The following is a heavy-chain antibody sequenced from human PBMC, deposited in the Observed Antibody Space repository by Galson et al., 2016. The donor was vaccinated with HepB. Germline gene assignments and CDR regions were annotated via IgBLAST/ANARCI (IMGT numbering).Heavy chain of an antibody. CDR1: GFTFSSYG. CDR2: ISYDGSNK. D-gene: IGHD1-14*01. CDR3: AKDLSRISYRLDS. J-gene: IGHJ5*01. V-gene: IGHV3-30*18. Sequence: SLRLSCAASGFTFSSYGMHWVRQAPGKGLEWVAVISYDGSNKYYADSVKGRFTISRDNSKNTLYLQMNSLRAEDTAVYYCAKDLSRISYRLDSWGHGTLVIVSS.